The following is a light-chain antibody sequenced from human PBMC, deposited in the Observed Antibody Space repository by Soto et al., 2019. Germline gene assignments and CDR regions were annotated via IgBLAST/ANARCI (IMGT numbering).Light chain of an antibody. V-gene: IGLV1-40*01. CDR1: SSNIGAGFD. CDR3: QSYDSSLSAYV. J-gene: IGLJ1*01. CDR2: GNS. Sequence: QAVVTQPPSVSGAPGQRVTISCTGSSSNIGAGFDVHWYQQLPGTAPKLLAYGNSNRPSGVPDRFSGSKSGTSASLAVTGLQAEDEADYYCQSYDSSLSAYVFGTGTKLTVL.